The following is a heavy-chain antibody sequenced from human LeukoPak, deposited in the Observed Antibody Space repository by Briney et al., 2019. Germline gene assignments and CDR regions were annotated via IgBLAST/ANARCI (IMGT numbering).Heavy chain of an antibody. J-gene: IGHJ4*02. CDR1: GFTFSSCS. D-gene: IGHD6-19*01. Sequence: GGSLRLSCAASGFTFSSCSMNWVRQAPGKGLEWVSSISSSSSYIYYADSVKGRFTISRDNAKNSLYLQMNSLRAEDTAVYYCARAMAVAGIWEYFDYWGQGTLVTVSS. CDR3: ARAMAVAGIWEYFDY. V-gene: IGHV3-21*01. CDR2: ISSSSSYI.